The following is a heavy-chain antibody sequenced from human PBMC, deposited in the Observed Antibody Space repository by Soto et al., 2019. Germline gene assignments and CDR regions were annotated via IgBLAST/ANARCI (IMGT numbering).Heavy chain of an antibody. CDR1: GGTFSSYA. CDR3: ANDIVVVPAAIPGGYYYYGMDV. J-gene: IGHJ6*02. Sequence: QVQLVQSGAEVKKPGSSVKVSCKASGGTFSSYALSWVRQAPGQGLEWMGGIIPIFGTANYAQKFQGRVTITADESTSTAYMELSSLRSEDTAVYYCANDIVVVPAAIPGGYYYYGMDVWGQGSTVTVSS. V-gene: IGHV1-69*01. D-gene: IGHD2-2*02. CDR2: IIPIFGTA.